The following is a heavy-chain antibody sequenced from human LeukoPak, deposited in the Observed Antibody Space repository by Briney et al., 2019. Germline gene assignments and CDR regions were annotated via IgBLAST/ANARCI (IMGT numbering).Heavy chain of an antibody. CDR3: ARVSADHYYGMDV. Sequence: SETLSLTCTVSGGSISSHYWSWIRQPPGKGLEWIGYIYYSGSTNYNPSLKSRVTISVDTSKNQFSLKLSSVTAADTAVYYCARVSADHYYGMDVWGQGTTVTVSS. D-gene: IGHD2-2*01. CDR2: IYYSGST. J-gene: IGHJ6*02. CDR1: GGSISSHY. V-gene: IGHV4-59*08.